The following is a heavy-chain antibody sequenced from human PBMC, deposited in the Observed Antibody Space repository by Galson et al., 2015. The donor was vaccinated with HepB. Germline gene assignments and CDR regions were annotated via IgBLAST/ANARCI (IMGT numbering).Heavy chain of an antibody. CDR2: IWFDGSSK. J-gene: IGHJ3*02. D-gene: IGHD6-19*01. V-gene: IGHV3-33*01. CDR3: ARPRSGLGPAPGWGDAFDI. CDR1: GFVFSIYG. Sequence: SLRLSCAASGFVFSIYGMHWVRQAPGRGLEWVSLIWFDGSSKYYTDSVRGRFTVSRENVNNTVYLDMDSLRVEDTAIYYCARPRSGLGPAPGWGDAFDIWGQGTMVTVSS.